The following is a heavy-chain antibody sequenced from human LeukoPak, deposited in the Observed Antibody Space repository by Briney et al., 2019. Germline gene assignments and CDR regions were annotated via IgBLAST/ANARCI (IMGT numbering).Heavy chain of an antibody. D-gene: IGHD5-18*01. CDR3: ARSEYSYGFDY. V-gene: IGHV1-2*02. Sequence: GASVKVSCKASGYTFTGYYMHWVRQAPGQGLEWMGWMNPNSGGAKYAQRFQGRVTMTRDTSISTAYMELSSLRSDDTAIYYCARSEYSYGFDYWGQGTLVTVS. J-gene: IGHJ4*02. CDR1: GYTFTGYY. CDR2: MNPNSGGA.